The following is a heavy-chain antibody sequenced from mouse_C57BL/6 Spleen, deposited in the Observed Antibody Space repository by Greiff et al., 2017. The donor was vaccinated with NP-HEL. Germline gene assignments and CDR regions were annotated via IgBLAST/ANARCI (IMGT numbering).Heavy chain of an antibody. CDR2: IWSDGST. D-gene: IGHD1-1*01. V-gene: IGHV2-6-1*01. CDR1: GFSLTSYG. J-gene: IGHJ4*01. CDR3: ARHGSRYYPMDY. Sequence: QVQLKQSGPGLVAPSQSLSITCTVSGFSLTSYGVHWVRQPPGKGLEWLVVIWSDGSTTYNSALKSRLSISKDNSKSQVFLKMNSLQTDDTAMYYCARHGSRYYPMDYWGQGTSVTVSS.